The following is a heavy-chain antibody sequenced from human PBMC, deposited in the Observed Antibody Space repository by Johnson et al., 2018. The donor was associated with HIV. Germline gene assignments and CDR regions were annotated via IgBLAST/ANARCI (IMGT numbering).Heavy chain of an antibody. V-gene: IGHV3-30*02. D-gene: IGHD3-16*01. J-gene: IGHJ3*02. Sequence: MQLVESGGGVVQPGGSLRLSCAASGFTFSSYGMHWVRQAPGKGLEWVAFIRYDGSNKYYADSVKGRFTISRDNSKNTLYLQMNSLRAEDTAVFYCARGALGDWVDAFDIWGQGTMVTVSS. CDR1: GFTFSSYG. CDR2: IRYDGSNK. CDR3: ARGALGDWVDAFDI.